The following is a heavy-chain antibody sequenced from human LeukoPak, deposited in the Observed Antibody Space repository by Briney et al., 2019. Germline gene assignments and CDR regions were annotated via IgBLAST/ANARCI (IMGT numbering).Heavy chain of an antibody. J-gene: IGHJ4*02. CDR1: GGAFSSCA. CDR3: ARDWGGSYPGYFDY. V-gene: IGHV1-69*05. D-gene: IGHD1-26*01. CDR2: VIPIFGTA. Sequence: SVKVSCKASGGAFSSCAISWVRQAPGPGLEWMGGVIPIFGTANYAQKFQGRVTITTDESTSTAYMELSSLRSEDTAVYYCARDWGGSYPGYFDYWGQGTLVTVSS.